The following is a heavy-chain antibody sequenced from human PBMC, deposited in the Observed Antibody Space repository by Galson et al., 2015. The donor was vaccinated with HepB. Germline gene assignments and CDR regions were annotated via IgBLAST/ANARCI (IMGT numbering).Heavy chain of an antibody. V-gene: IGHV3-30*18. CDR3: AKDQGSAVDTAMVTGGDY. J-gene: IGHJ4*02. CDR2: ISYDGSNK. Sequence: SLRLSCAASGFTFSSYGMHWVRQAPGKGLEWVAVISYDGSNKYYADSVKGRFTISRDNSKNTLYLQMNSLRAEDTAVYYCAKDQGSAVDTAMVTGGDYWGQGTLVTVSS. CDR1: GFTFSSYG. D-gene: IGHD5-18*01.